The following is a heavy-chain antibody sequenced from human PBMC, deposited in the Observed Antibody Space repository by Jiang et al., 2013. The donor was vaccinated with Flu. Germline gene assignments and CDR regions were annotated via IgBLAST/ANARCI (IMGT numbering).Heavy chain of an antibody. Sequence: VALLKPSETLSLTCAVYGGSFSGYYWSWIRQPPGKGLEWIGEINHSGSTNYNPSLKSRVTISVDTSKNQFSLKLSSVTAADTAVYYCARVSYYDSSGYYLGFDYWGQGTLVTVSS. J-gene: IGHJ4*02. V-gene: IGHV4-34*01. CDR2: INHSGST. CDR1: GGSFSGYY. D-gene: IGHD3-22*01. CDR3: ARVSYYDSSGYYLGFDY.